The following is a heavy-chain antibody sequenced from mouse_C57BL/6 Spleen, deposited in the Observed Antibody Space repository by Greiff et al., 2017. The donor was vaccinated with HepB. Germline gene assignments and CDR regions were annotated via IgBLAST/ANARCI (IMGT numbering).Heavy chain of an antibody. CDR2: IWRGGST. Sequence: QVHVQQSGPGLVQPSQSLSITCTVSGFSLTSYGVHWVRQSPGKGLEWLGVIWRGGSTDYNAAFMSRLSITKDNSKSQVFFKMNSLQADDTAIYYCAKGGAYYSNDGDFDVWGTGTTVTVSS. CDR1: GFSLTSYG. D-gene: IGHD2-5*01. CDR3: AKGGAYYSNDGDFDV. V-gene: IGHV2-5*01. J-gene: IGHJ1*03.